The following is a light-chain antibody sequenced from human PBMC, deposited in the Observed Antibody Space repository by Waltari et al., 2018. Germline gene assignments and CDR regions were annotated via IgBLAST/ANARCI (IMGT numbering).Light chain of an antibody. CDR3: SSYTDSSTFGL. J-gene: IGLJ2*01. CDR1: SKDVGGYNY. V-gene: IGLV2-14*01. Sequence: QSALTQPASGSGSPGPSITISCTGTSKDVGGYNYVSRYQLHPGQAPKLMIYEVTNRPSGVSNRFSGSKSGNTASLTISGLQAEDEADYYCSSYTDSSTFGLFGGGTKLTVL. CDR2: EVT.